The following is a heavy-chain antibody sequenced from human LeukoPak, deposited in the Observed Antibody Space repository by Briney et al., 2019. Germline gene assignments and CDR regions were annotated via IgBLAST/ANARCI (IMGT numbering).Heavy chain of an antibody. D-gene: IGHD5-18*01. CDR3: AKGTRGYSYGYLGY. J-gene: IGHJ4*02. CDR1: GFTFSSYG. V-gene: IGHV3-30*18. Sequence: PGGSLRLSCAASGFTFSSYGMHWVRQAPGKGLEWVAVISYDGSNKYYADSVKGRFTISRDNSKNTLYLQMNSLKAEDTAVYYCAKGTRGYSYGYLGYWGQGTLVTVSS. CDR2: ISYDGSNK.